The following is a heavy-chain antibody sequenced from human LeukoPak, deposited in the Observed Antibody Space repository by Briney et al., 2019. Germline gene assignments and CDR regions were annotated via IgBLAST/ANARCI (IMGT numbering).Heavy chain of an antibody. CDR1: GFTFSSYA. D-gene: IGHD1-26*01. CDR2: IRYDGSNK. J-gene: IGHJ4*02. CDR3: ASALPHDY. V-gene: IGHV3-30*02. Sequence: GGSLRLSCAASGFTFSSYAMHWVRQAPGRGLEWVAFIRYDGSNKYYADSVKGRFTISRDNSKNTLYLQMNSLRAEDTAVYYCASALPHDYWGQGTLVTVSS.